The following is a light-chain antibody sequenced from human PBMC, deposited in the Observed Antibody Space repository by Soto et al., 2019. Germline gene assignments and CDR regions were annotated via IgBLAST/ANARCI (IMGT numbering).Light chain of an antibody. CDR1: QGIANY. J-gene: IGKJ5*01. Sequence: DVQMTQSPSSVSASVGDSVTITCRASQGIANYLSWFQQKPGKAPKALIYATSTLQTGVPSRFSGSGSGTDFTLTISSLQSEDFATYYCQQYNSYPITFGQGTRLEMK. V-gene: IGKV1-16*01. CDR3: QQYNSYPIT. CDR2: ATS.